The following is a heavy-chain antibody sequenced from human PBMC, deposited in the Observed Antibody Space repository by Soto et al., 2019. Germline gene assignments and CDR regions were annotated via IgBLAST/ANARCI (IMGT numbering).Heavy chain of an antibody. J-gene: IGHJ6*02. CDR1: GGTFSSYA. Sequence: GASVKVSCKASGGTFSSYAISWVRQAPGQGLEWMGGIIPIFGTANYAQKFQGRVTITTDESTSTAYMELSSLRSEDTAVYYCARKSGSMHIVGRYYYYYGMDVWGQGTTVTVSS. V-gene: IGHV1-69*05. CDR3: ARKSGSMHIVGRYYYYYGMDV. CDR2: IIPIFGTA. D-gene: IGHD2-21*01.